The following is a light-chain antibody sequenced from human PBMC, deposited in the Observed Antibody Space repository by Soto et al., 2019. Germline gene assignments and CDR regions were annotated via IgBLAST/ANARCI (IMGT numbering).Light chain of an antibody. V-gene: IGKV3-15*01. CDR2: ATS. CDR1: RSVDTD. J-gene: IGKJ1*01. Sequence: EILMTQSPATLSVSPGASATLSCRASRSVDTDLAWYQQKPGQAPRLLVFATSARATGVPDRFRGSRSGTDFTLTISSLQPEDSATYYCHQYYNRPPWTFGQGTKVE. CDR3: HQYYNRPPWT.